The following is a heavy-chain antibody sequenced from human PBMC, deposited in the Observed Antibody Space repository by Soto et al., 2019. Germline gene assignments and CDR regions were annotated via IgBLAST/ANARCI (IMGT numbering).Heavy chain of an antibody. CDR2: TSAYNANT. CDR1: GYTFTSYG. V-gene: IGHV1-18*01. J-gene: IGHJ4*02. CDR3: ARASMVRDLLFDY. Sequence: QVQLVQSGAEVQKPGALVKVSCKASGYTFTSYGITWVRQAPGQGIEWMGWTSAYNANTNYAQKLQGRVTMPTDPATSTAYMELRSLTTDDQAVYYCARASMVRDLLFDYWCQGTVVTVSS. D-gene: IGHD3-10*01.